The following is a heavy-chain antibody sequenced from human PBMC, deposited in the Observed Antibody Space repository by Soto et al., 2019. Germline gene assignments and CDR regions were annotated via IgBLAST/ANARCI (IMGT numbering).Heavy chain of an antibody. CDR2: ISAYNGNT. Sequence: ASVKVSCKASGYTFTSYGISWARQAPGQGLEWMGWISAYNGNTNYAQKLQGRVTMTTDTSTSTAYMELRSLRSDDTAVYYCARELRRGYSYGRSFHGMDVWGQGTTVTVSS. V-gene: IGHV1-18*04. D-gene: IGHD5-18*01. CDR3: ARELRRGYSYGRSFHGMDV. J-gene: IGHJ6*02. CDR1: GYTFTSYG.